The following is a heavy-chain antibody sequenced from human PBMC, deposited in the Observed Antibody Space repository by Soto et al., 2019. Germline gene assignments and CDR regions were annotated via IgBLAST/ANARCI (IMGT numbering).Heavy chain of an antibody. J-gene: IGHJ5*02. Sequence: PGGSLRLACAASGFTFSSYAMSWVGQAPGKGLEWVSAISGSGGSTYYADSVKGRFTISRDNSKNTLYLQMNSLRDEDTAVYYCAKDRYYYDSSGHHSSFDPSGQGPLVTLSS. D-gene: IGHD3-22*01. CDR3: AKDRYYYDSSGHHSSFDP. V-gene: IGHV3-23*01. CDR1: GFTFSSYA. CDR2: ISGSGGST.